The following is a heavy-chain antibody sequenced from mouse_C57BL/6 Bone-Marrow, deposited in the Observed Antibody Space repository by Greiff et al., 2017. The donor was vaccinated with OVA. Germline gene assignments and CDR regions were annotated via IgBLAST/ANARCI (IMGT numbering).Heavy chain of an antibody. Sequence: EVQGVESGEGLVKPGGSLKLSCAASGFTFSSYAMSWVRQTPEKRLEWVAYISSGGDYIYYADTVKGRFTISRDNARNTLYLQMSSLKSEDTAMYYCTRGVITTVVATGYFDYWGQGTTLTVSS. D-gene: IGHD1-1*01. CDR3: TRGVITTVVATGYFDY. CDR1: GFTFSSYA. V-gene: IGHV5-9-1*02. CDR2: ISSGGDYI. J-gene: IGHJ2*01.